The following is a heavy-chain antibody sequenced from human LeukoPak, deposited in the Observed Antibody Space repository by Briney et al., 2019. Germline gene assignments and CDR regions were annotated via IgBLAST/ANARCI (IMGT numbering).Heavy chain of an antibody. Sequence: GGSLRLSCAASGFTYSSYGMHWVRQAPGKGLEWVAVIWYDGSNKYYADSVKGRFTISRDNSKNTLYLQMNSLRAEDTAVYYCAKDLTVTAIGGPPRSVDYWGQGTLVTVSS. CDR2: IWYDGSNK. CDR3: AKDLTVTAIGGPPRSVDY. V-gene: IGHV3-33*06. D-gene: IGHD2-21*02. CDR1: GFTYSSYG. J-gene: IGHJ4*02.